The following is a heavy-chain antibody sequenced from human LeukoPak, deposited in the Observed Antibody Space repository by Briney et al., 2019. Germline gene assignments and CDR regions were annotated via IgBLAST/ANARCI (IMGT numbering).Heavy chain of an antibody. V-gene: IGHV1-2*02. Sequence: ASVKVSCKASGYTFTGYYMHWVRQAPGQGLEWMGWIHPNTGGTKYAQKFQGRVTTTRDTSSSTAYMELSSLRSADTAVYYCASEYKYDSSGANAFDIWGQGTMVTVSS. J-gene: IGHJ3*02. CDR1: GYTFTGYY. CDR3: ASEYKYDSSGANAFDI. CDR2: IHPNTGGT. D-gene: IGHD3-22*01.